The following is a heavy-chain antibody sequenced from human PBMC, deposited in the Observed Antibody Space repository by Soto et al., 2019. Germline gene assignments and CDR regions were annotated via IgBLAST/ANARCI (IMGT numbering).Heavy chain of an antibody. CDR1: GFTFSLYG. CDR2: IWYDGSNK. Sequence: QVELVESGGGVVHPGRSLRLSCAASGFTFSLYGMHWVRQAPGKGLEWVAVIWYDGSNKYYADSVKGRFTISRDNSKNTLYLQMNSLRDEDTAVYYCARGLRGISFYGMDVWGQGTTVIVSS. CDR3: ARGLRGISFYGMDV. J-gene: IGHJ6*02. V-gene: IGHV3-33*01. D-gene: IGHD3-16*01.